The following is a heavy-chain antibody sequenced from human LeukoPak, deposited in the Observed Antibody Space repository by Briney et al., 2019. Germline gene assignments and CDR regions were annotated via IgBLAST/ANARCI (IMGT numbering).Heavy chain of an antibody. J-gene: IGHJ4*02. V-gene: IGHV3-30-3*01. CDR2: ISYDGSNK. Sequence: PGGSLRLSCAASGFTFSSYWMNWVRQAPGKGLEWVAVISYDGSNKYYADSVKGRFTISRDNSKNTLYLQMNSLRAEDTAVYYCARDFPPVYYYGSGSFVGGQGTLVTVSS. CDR1: GFTFSSYW. D-gene: IGHD3-10*01. CDR3: ARDFPPVYYYGSGSFV.